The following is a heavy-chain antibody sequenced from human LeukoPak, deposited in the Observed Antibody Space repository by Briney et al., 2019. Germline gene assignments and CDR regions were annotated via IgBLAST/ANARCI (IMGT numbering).Heavy chain of an antibody. V-gene: IGHV4-38-2*01. J-gene: IGHJ4*02. CDR2: IYHSGST. D-gene: IGHD4-11*01. CDR3: ARLHFAYDYSNPDFDH. CDR1: GYSISSGYY. Sequence: SETLSLTCAVSGYSISSGYYWGWIRQPPGKGLEWIGSIYHSGSTYYNPSLKSRVTISVDTSKNQFSLNLYSVTAADTAVYYCARLHFAYDYSNPDFDHWGQGTLVTVSS.